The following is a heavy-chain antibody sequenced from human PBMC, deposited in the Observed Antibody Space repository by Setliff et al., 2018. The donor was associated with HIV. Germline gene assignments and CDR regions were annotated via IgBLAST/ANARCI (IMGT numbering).Heavy chain of an antibody. CDR2: IYYSGST. CDR3: ARDLGYCSGGSCYWYY. J-gene: IGHJ4*02. D-gene: IGHD2-15*01. CDR1: GGSISSSSYY. V-gene: IGHV4-39*07. Sequence: SETLSLTCTVSGGSISSSSYYWGWIRQPPGKGLEWIGSIYYSGSTFYNPSLKSRDSISLDMSKNLFSLNLTSVTAADTAVYYCARDLGYCSGGSCYWYYWGQGTLVTVSS.